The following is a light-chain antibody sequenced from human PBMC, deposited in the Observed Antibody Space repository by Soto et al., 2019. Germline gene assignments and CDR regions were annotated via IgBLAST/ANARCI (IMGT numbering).Light chain of an antibody. J-gene: IGKJ5*01. CDR3: QQANSFPIT. Sequence: EIVMTQSPATPSVSPGERATLSCRASQSVSSNLAWYQQKPGQAPRLLIYGAYTRATGIPARFSGSGSAADFTLTISSLQPEDFATYYCQQANSFPITFGQGTRLEIK. CDR2: GAY. CDR1: QSVSSN. V-gene: IGKV3-15*01.